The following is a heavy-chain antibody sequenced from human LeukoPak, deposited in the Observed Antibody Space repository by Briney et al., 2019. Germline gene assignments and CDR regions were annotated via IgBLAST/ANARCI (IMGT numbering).Heavy chain of an antibody. J-gene: IGHJ3*02. Sequence: ASVKVSCKASGYTFTSYYMHWVRQAPGQGREWMGIINPSGGSTSYAQKFQGRVTMTRDMSTSTVYMELSSLRSEDTAVYDCARGRVGASEFDAFDIWGQGTMVTVSS. CDR1: GYTFTSYY. V-gene: IGHV1-46*01. CDR2: INPSGGST. CDR3: ARGRVGASEFDAFDI. D-gene: IGHD1-26*01.